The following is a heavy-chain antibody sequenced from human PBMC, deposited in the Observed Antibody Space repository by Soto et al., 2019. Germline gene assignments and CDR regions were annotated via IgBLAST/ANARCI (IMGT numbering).Heavy chain of an antibody. Sequence: GASVKASCKASGGTFSSYAISWVRQAPGQGLEWMGGIIPIFGTANYAQKFQGRVTITADESTSTAYMELSSLRSEDTAVYYCAREGNYGSGTDIHPFDYWGQGTLVTVSS. D-gene: IGHD3-10*01. V-gene: IGHV1-69*13. CDR2: IIPIFGTA. CDR1: GGTFSSYA. CDR3: AREGNYGSGTDIHPFDY. J-gene: IGHJ4*02.